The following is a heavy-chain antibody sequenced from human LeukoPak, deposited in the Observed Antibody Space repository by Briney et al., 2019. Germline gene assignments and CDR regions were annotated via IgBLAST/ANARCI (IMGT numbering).Heavy chain of an antibody. J-gene: IGHJ6*03. D-gene: IGHD2-15*01. Sequence: GSLRLSCAASGFTFSSYAMSWVRQAPGRGLEWVSAISGSGGSTYYADSVKGRFTISRDNSKNTLYLQMNSLRAEDTAIYYCAKNGDRGAYCTGGTCYPYFYYYMDVRGKGTTVTI. CDR1: GFTFSSYA. CDR3: AKNGDRGAYCTGGTCYPYFYYYMDV. CDR2: ISGSGGST. V-gene: IGHV3-23*01.